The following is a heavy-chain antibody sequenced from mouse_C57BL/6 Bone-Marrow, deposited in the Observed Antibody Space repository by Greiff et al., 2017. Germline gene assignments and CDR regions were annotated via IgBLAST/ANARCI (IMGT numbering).Heavy chain of an antibody. D-gene: IGHD2-2*01. CDR2: IYPGSGST. V-gene: IGHV1-55*01. CDR1: GYTFTSYW. CDR3: AREYLLWLRPYYFGC. J-gene: IGHJ2*01. Sequence: QVQLQQPGAELVKPGASVKMSCKASGYTFTSYWITWVKQRPGQGLEWIGDIYPGSGSTNYNDKFKSKATLTVDTSSSTAYMQLSSLTSEDSAVYYCAREYLLWLRPYYFGCWGQGTTLAVSS.